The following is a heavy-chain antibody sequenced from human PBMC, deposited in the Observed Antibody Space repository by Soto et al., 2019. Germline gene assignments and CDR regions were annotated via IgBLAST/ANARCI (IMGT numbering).Heavy chain of an antibody. J-gene: IGHJ4*02. CDR2: ISNDGSNK. CDR3: AEDLYYYDSSLDDY. Sequence: QVHLAESGGGVVQPGRSLRLSCAGSGFTFSSYAMHWVRQAPGKGLEWVADISNDGSNKYYADSLKGRFIISRDNSKNTLYLQMNRMRAEDTAVYYCAEDLYYYDSSLDDYCGQGTLVSVSS. V-gene: IGHV3-30*18. D-gene: IGHD3-22*01. CDR1: GFTFSSYA.